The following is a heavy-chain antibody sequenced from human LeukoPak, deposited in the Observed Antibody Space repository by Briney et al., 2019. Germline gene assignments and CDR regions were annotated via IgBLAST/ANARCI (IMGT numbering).Heavy chain of an antibody. CDR3: ARVSGYSYGPFDF. Sequence: PGASLQISCKGSGYSFTSYWIGWVRQMPGKGLEWMGIIYPGDSDTRYSPSFQGQVTISADKSISTAYLQWSSLKTSDTAMYYCARVSGYSYGPFDFWGQGTLVTVSS. D-gene: IGHD5-18*01. CDR2: IYPGDSDT. V-gene: IGHV5-51*01. J-gene: IGHJ4*02. CDR1: GYSFTSYW.